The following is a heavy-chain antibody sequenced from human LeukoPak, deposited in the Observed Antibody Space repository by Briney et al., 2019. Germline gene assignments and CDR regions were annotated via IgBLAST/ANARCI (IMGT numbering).Heavy chain of an antibody. Sequence: GGSLRLSCAASGFTFSSYNINWVRQAPGKGLEWVSSISSSSSYIYYADSVKGRFTISRDNAKNSLYLQMNSLRAEDTAVYYCARGHSSSYDYYLDYWGQGTLVTVSS. V-gene: IGHV3-21*01. D-gene: IGHD6-13*01. CDR1: GFTFSSYN. CDR2: ISSSSSYI. CDR3: ARGHSSSYDYYLDY. J-gene: IGHJ4*02.